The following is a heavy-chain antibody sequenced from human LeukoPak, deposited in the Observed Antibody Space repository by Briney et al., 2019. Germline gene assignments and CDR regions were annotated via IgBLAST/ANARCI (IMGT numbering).Heavy chain of an antibody. CDR2: IYTSGST. D-gene: IGHD3-10*01. CDR1: GGSISSYY. CDR3: ARTAYGSGRGYYYYYMDV. V-gene: IGHV4-59*10. J-gene: IGHJ6*03. Sequence: SETLSLTCAVYGGSISSYYWSWIRQPAGKGLEWIGRIYTSGSTNYNPSLKSRVTMSVDTSKNQFSLKLSSVTAADTAVYYCARTAYGSGRGYYYYYMDVWGKGTTVTISS.